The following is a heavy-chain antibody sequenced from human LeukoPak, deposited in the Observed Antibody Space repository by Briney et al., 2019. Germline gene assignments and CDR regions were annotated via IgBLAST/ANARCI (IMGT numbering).Heavy chain of an antibody. CDR1: GFTFSRYS. CDR2: ISSSSSYI. D-gene: IGHD3-3*01. J-gene: IGHJ6*03. CDR3: ARDLGIFHYMDV. V-gene: IGHV3-21*01. Sequence: PGGSLRLSCAASGFTFSRYSMNWVRQAPGKGLEWVSSISSSSSYIYYADSVKGRFTISRDNAKNSLYLQMNSLRAEDTAVYYCARDLGIFHYMDVWGKGTTVTVSS.